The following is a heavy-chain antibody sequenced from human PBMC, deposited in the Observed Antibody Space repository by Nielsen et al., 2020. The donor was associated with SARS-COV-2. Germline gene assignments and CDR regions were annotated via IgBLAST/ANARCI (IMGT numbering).Heavy chain of an antibody. CDR2: ISVTSSTI. Sequence: GRFLRPSCGAPGFTFSSYSMNWVRQAPGKGLEWLSYISVTSSTISYADSVKGRFTISRDNAKNSLFLQMNSLRAEDTAVYYCARDLNWGLDYWGQGTLVTVSS. CDR1: GFTFSSYS. CDR3: ARDLNWGLDY. J-gene: IGHJ4*02. V-gene: IGHV3-48*01. D-gene: IGHD7-27*01.